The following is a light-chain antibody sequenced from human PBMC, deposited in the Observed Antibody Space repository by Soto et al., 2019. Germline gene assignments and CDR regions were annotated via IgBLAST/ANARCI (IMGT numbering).Light chain of an antibody. CDR3: QTWGTGIRV. J-gene: IGLJ3*02. V-gene: IGLV4-69*01. CDR2: LNSDGSH. Sequence: QSVLTQSPSASASLGASVKLTCTLSSGHSSYAIAWHQQQPEKGPRYLMKLNSDGSHSKGDGIPDRFSGSSSGAERHLTISSLQSEDEADYYCQTWGTGIRVFGGGTKLTVL. CDR1: SGHSSYA.